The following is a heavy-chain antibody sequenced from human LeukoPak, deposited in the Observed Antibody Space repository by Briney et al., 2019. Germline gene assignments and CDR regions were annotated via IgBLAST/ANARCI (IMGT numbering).Heavy chain of an antibody. V-gene: IGHV4-61*02. CDR1: GGSITSGRYY. CDR2: IYTSGST. D-gene: IGHD6-13*01. J-gene: IGHJ3*02. Sequence: PSETLSLTCTVSGGSITSGRYYWSWSRQPAGKGLEWIGRIYTSGSTNYNPSLKSQVTISVDTSKNQFSLKLSSVTAADTAVYYCARESPAAVLYDAFDIWGQGTMVTVSS. CDR3: ARESPAAVLYDAFDI.